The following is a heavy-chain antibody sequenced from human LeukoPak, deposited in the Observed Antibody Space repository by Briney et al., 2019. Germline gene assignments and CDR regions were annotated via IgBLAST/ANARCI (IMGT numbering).Heavy chain of an antibody. CDR1: GFTFSRSW. J-gene: IGHJ4*02. Sequence: GGSLRLSCAASGFTFSRSWMSWVRQPPGKGLEWVANISPDGSTKYHMDSVKGRFTISRDNAKDSLYLEMSRLRDDDTAMYYCATGASGSWDFGGQGALVTVSS. CDR3: ATGASGSWDF. CDR2: ISPDGSTK. V-gene: IGHV3-7*03. D-gene: IGHD6-13*01.